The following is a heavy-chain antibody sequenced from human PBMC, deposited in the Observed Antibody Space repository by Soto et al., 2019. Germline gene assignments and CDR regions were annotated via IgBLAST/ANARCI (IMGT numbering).Heavy chain of an antibody. D-gene: IGHD2-15*01. CDR2: IWYEGTNK. CDR1: DFAFSNYG. V-gene: IGHV3-33*01. J-gene: IGHJ4*02. CDR3: VRGGSCSGGSCYTNLVFYGDYEGFDY. Sequence: QVQLVESGGGVVQPGGSLRLSCVASDFAFSNYGMHWVRQAPGKGLEWVALIWYEGTNKYYGDSVKGRFTVSRDNSKKSLYVLMTSRRADDTGVYYCVRGGSCSGGSCYTNLVFYGDYEGFDYWGQGTMVTVSS.